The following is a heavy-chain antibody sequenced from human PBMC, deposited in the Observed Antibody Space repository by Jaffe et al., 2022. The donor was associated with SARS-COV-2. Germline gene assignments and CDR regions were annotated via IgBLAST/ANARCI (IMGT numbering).Heavy chain of an antibody. D-gene: IGHD2-2*01. Sequence: QIQLVQSGAEVKEPGASVNISCEASGYSLSRYDISWVRQAPGQGLEWMGWISGDRGRTNYAQRLQDRVTMTRDTSRNTAYLHLRGLKSDDTAMYFCARSDAFNRAYDFWGPGTPVTVSS. CDR2: ISGDRGRT. CDR1: GYSLSRYD. J-gene: IGHJ4*02. CDR3: ARSDAFNRAYDF. V-gene: IGHV1-18*01.